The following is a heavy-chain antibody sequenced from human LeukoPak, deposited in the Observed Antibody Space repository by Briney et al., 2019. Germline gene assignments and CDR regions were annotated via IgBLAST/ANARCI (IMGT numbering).Heavy chain of an antibody. J-gene: IGHJ2*01. Sequence: SETLSLTCTVSGGSISSSSYYWGWIRQPPGKGLEWIGSIYYSGSTYYNPSLKSRVTISVDTSKNQFSLKLSSVTAADTAVYYCARSEFTMVRGVCAGDLWGRGTLVTVSS. CDR3: ARSEFTMVRGVCAGDL. V-gene: IGHV4-39*01. CDR1: GGSISSSSYY. D-gene: IGHD3-10*01. CDR2: IYYSGST.